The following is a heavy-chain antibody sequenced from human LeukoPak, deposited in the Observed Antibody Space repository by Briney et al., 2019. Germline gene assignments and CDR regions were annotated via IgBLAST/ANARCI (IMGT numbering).Heavy chain of an antibody. CDR3: TRDSLFGVVSESNGPFDY. Sequence: GGSLRLSCAASGFPVSSNYMSWVRQAPGKGLEWVSVIYSGGRIYYADSVKGRFTISRDNSKNTLYLQMNSLRAEDTAVYYCTRDSLFGVVSESNGPFDYWGQGTLVTVSS. J-gene: IGHJ4*02. CDR2: IYSGGRI. CDR1: GFPVSSNY. D-gene: IGHD3-3*02. V-gene: IGHV3-66*02.